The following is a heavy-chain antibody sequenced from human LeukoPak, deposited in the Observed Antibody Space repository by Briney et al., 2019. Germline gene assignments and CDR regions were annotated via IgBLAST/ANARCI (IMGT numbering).Heavy chain of an antibody. CDR1: GFTFRNHW. J-gene: IGHJ4*02. Sequence: GGSLRLSCVASGFTFRNHWVTWVRQAPGKGQEWVANINEYGREIHYVDSVKGRFTISRDNAKNSLYLQMNSLRVEDTAVYYCARDYKGWFDYWGQGTLVTVSS. D-gene: IGHD5-24*01. CDR2: INEYGREI. CDR3: ARDYKGWFDY. V-gene: IGHV3-7*01.